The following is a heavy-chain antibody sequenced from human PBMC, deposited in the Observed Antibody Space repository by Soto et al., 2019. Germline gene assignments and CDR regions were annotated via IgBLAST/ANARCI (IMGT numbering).Heavy chain of an antibody. D-gene: IGHD2-8*01. CDR2: ISGSGGST. V-gene: IGHV3-23*01. CDR1: GFTFSSYA. CDR3: AKDKGYCTNGVCCAAFDY. J-gene: IGHJ4*02. Sequence: GGSLRLSCAASGFTFSSYAMSWVRQAPGKGLEWVSAISGSGGSTYYADSVKGRFTISRDNSKNTLYLQMNSLRAEDTAVYYCAKDKGYCTNGVCCAAFDYWGQGTLVTVSS.